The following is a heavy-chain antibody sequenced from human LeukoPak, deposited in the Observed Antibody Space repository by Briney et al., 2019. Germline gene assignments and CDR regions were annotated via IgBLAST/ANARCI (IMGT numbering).Heavy chain of an antibody. CDR1: GGSISSSSYY. CDR2: IYYSGST. D-gene: IGHD3-3*01. CDR3: ARAKQDYYDFWSGTLGGYYYYYYMDV. Sequence: PSETLSLTCTVSGGSISSSSYYWGWIRQPPGKGLEWIGSIYYSGSTYYNPSLKSRVTISVDTSKNQFSLKLSSVTAADTAVYYCARAKQDYYDFWSGTLGGYYYYYYMDVWGKGTTVTVSS. V-gene: IGHV4-39*07. J-gene: IGHJ6*03.